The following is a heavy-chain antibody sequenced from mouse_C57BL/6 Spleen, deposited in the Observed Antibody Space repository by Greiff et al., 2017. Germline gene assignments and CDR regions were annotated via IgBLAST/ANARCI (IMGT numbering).Heavy chain of an antibody. Sequence: QVQLQQPGAELVRPGPSVKLSCKASGYTFTSYWMHWVKQRPGQGLEWIGVIDPSDSYTNYNQKFKGKATLNVDTSSSTAYMQLSSLTSEDSAVDYCARTAYDYGAWFAYWGQGTLVTVSA. D-gene: IGHD2-4*01. CDR3: ARTAYDYGAWFAY. CDR2: IDPSDSYT. CDR1: GYTFTSYW. J-gene: IGHJ3*01. V-gene: IGHV1-59*01.